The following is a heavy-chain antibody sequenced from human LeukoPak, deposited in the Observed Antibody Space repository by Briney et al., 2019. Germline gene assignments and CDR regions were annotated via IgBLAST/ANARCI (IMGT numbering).Heavy chain of an antibody. V-gene: IGHV4-39*07. Sequence: PSETLSLTCTVSGGSISSSSYYWGWIRQPPGKGLEWIGSIHYSGSTYYNPSLQSRVTISIDTSKNQFSLKLRFVTAADTAVYYCARVRCSGGSCPYYYYYYYMDVWGKGTTVTVSS. CDR1: GGSISSSSYY. CDR2: IHYSGST. CDR3: ARVRCSGGSCPYYYYYYYMDV. J-gene: IGHJ6*03. D-gene: IGHD2-15*01.